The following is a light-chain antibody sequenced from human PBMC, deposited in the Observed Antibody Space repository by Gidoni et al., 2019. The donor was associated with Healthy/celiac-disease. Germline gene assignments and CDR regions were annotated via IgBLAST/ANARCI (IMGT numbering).Light chain of an antibody. CDR3: QQRSKFT. CDR2: DAS. V-gene: IGKV3-11*01. CDR1: QSVSSY. Sequence: EIVLTQSPATLSLSPGERATPSCRASQSVSSYLAWYQQKPGQAPRLLIYDASNRATGIPARFSGSGSGTDFTLTISSLEPEDFAVYYCQQRSKFTFGPGTKVDIK. J-gene: IGKJ3*01.